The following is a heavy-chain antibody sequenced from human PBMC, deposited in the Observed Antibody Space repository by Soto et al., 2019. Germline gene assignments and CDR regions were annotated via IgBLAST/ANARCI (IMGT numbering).Heavy chain of an antibody. Sequence: GGSLRLSCAASGFTVSSNYMSWVRQAPGKGLEWVSVIYSGGSTYYADSVKGRFTISRHNSKNTLYLQMNSLRAEDTAVYYCARGLYSSSWFPGGWFDPWGQGTLVTVSS. CDR1: GFTVSSNY. J-gene: IGHJ5*02. D-gene: IGHD6-13*01. V-gene: IGHV3-53*04. CDR2: IYSGGST. CDR3: ARGLYSSSWFPGGWFDP.